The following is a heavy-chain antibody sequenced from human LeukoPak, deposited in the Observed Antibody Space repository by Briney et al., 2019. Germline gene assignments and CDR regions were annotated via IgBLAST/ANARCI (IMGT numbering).Heavy chain of an antibody. V-gene: IGHV4-34*01. J-gene: IGHJ5*02. Sequence: PSETLSLTCAVYGGSFSGYYWSWIRQPPGKGLEWIGEINHSGSTNYNPSLKSRVTISVDTSKNQFSLKLSSVTAADTAVYYCARSGSYYSWLNWFDPWGQGTLVTVSS. D-gene: IGHD1-26*01. CDR2: INHSGST. CDR3: ARSGSYYSWLNWFDP. CDR1: GGSFSGYY.